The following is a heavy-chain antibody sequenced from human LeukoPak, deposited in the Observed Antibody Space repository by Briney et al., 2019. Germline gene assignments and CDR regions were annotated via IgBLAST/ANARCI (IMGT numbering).Heavy chain of an antibody. J-gene: IGHJ3*02. Sequence: SVTVSCKASGGTFSSYAISWVRQAPGQGLEWMGRIIPIFGIANYAQKFQGRVTITADKSTSTAYMELSSLRSEDTAVYYCARASGYCSSTSCHDAFDIWGQGTMVTVSS. CDR2: IIPIFGIA. CDR1: GGTFSSYA. D-gene: IGHD2-2*03. CDR3: ARASGYCSSTSCHDAFDI. V-gene: IGHV1-69*17.